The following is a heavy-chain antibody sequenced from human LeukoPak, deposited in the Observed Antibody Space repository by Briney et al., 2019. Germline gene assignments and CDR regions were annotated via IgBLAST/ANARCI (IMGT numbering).Heavy chain of an antibody. CDR3: AREGCCTNGVCPDY. V-gene: IGHV4-59*01. D-gene: IGHD2-8*01. J-gene: IGHJ4*02. Sequence: SETLSLTCTVSGGSISSYYWSWIRQPPGKGLEWIGYIYYSGSTNYNPSLKSRVTISVDTSKNQLSLRLSSVTAADTAVYYCAREGCCTNGVCPDYWGQGTLVTVSS. CDR1: GGSISSYY. CDR2: IYYSGST.